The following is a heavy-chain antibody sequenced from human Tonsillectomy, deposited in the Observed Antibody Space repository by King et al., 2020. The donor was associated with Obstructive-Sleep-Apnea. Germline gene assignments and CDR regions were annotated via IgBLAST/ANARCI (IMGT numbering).Heavy chain of an antibody. CDR2: ISSSSSYI. J-gene: IGHJ6*02. CDR1: ALTFSTDT. Sequence: VQLVESGGGLVKPGGSLRLSCAASALTFSTDTMNWVRQAPGKGLEWVSSISSSSSYIYYAESVKGRFTISRDNAKNSLYLQMNSLRAEDTAVYYCTRDRGAYYYGMADWGQGTTVTVSS. D-gene: IGHD3-10*01. V-gene: IGHV3-21*01. CDR3: TRDRGAYYYGMAD.